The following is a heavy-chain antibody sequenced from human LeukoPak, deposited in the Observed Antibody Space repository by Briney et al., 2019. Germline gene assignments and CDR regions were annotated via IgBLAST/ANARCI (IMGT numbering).Heavy chain of an antibody. Sequence: ASVKVSCKASGYTFTGYYMHWVRQAPGQGLEWMGWINPNSGSTNYAQKFQGRVTMTRDTSISTAYMELSRLRSDDTAVYYCARDWPAGCSSTSRSSDYWGQGTLVTVSS. J-gene: IGHJ4*02. CDR3: ARDWPAGCSSTSRSSDY. CDR2: INPNSGST. D-gene: IGHD2-2*01. V-gene: IGHV1-2*02. CDR1: GYTFTGYY.